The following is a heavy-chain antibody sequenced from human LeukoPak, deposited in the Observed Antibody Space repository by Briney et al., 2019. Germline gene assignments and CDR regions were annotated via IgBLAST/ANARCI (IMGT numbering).Heavy chain of an antibody. CDR2: IYSGGST. CDR3: ARPSRYGDLGY. D-gene: IGHD4-17*01. V-gene: IGHV3-53*01. Sequence: GGSLRLSCAASGFTVSSNYMSWVRQAPGKGLEWVSVIYSGGSTYYADSVKGRFTISRDNSKNTLYLQMNSLRAEDTAVYYCARPSRYGDLGYWGQGTPVTVSS. J-gene: IGHJ4*02. CDR1: GFTVSSNY.